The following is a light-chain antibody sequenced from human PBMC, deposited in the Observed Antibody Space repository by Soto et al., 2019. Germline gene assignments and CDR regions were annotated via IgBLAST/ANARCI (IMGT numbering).Light chain of an antibody. Sequence: EIVFTQSPATLSFSPGERATLSCRASQSVSSSLAWYQQKPGQAPRLLIYDASNRATGIPARFSGSGSETDFSLTISSLEPEDFAVYYCQQRSNWPRTFGQGTKVDIK. J-gene: IGKJ1*01. CDR3: QQRSNWPRT. CDR1: QSVSSS. CDR2: DAS. V-gene: IGKV3-11*01.